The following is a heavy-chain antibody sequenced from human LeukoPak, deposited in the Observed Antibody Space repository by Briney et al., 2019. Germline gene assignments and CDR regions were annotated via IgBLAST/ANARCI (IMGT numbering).Heavy chain of an antibody. CDR3: ASAVAATPIGLLGFDY. J-gene: IGHJ4*02. CDR1: GGTFSSYA. CDR2: IIPIFGTA. Sequence: SVKVSCKASGGTFSSYAISWVRQAPGQGLEWMGGIIPIFGTANYAQKFQGRVTITTDESTSTAYMELSSLRSEDTAVYYCASAVAATPIGLLGFDYWGQGTLVTVSS. V-gene: IGHV1-69*05. D-gene: IGHD2-15*01.